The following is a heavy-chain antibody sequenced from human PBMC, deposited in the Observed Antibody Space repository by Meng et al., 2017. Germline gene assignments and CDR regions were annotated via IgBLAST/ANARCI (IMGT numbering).Heavy chain of an antibody. CDR1: GYTFTSYD. J-gene: IGHJ4*02. CDR3: ARSERYVLGFDY. V-gene: IGHV1-2*06. D-gene: IGHD3-16*01. CDR2: INPNRGGT. Sequence: VQGVQAGAEVKKPGASVKVSCKASGYTFTSYDINWVRHATGQGLEWMGRINPNRGGTNYAQKFQGRVTMTRDTSISTAYMELSRLRSDDTAVYYCARSERYVLGFDYWGQGTLVTVSS.